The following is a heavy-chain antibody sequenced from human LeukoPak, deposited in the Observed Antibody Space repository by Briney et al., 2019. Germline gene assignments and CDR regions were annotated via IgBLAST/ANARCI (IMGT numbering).Heavy chain of an antibody. CDR2: IYHSGST. J-gene: IGHJ5*02. Sequence: SGTLSLTCAVSGGSISSDNWWSWVRQPPGKGLEWIGEIYHSGSTNYNPSLQSRVTISVDRSKNQFSLKLSSVTAADTAVYYCARGWIPAAQYGFDPWGQGTLVTVSS. D-gene: IGHD2-2*01. CDR3: ARGWIPAAQYGFDP. V-gene: IGHV4-4*02. CDR1: GGSISSDNW.